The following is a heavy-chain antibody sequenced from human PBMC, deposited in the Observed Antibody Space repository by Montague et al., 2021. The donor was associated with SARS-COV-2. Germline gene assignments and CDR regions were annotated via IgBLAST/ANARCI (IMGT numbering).Heavy chain of an antibody. D-gene: IGHD3-22*01. CDR2: IYYSGCT. V-gene: IGHV4-59*01. CDR1: GGSISSYY. CDR3: ARGGYYDYAFDI. J-gene: IGHJ3*02. Sequence: SETLSLTCTVSGGSISSYYWSWIRQPPGKGLEWIGYIYYSGCTXXXPSXKSRVTISVDTSKNQFSLKLSSVTAADTAVYYCARGGYYDYAFDIWGQGTMVTVSS.